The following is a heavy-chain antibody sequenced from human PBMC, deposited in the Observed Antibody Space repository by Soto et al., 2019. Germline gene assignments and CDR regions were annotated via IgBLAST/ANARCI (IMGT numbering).Heavy chain of an antibody. D-gene: IGHD3-22*01. V-gene: IGHV1-8*01. Sequence: QVQLVQSGAEVKKPGASVKVSCKTSGYTFTSYDISWVRQATGQGREWMGWMNPNSGNTGYAQKFQGRVTMTRNTSISTAYMDLSSLRSEATAVYYCAIEVVSRGMAVWGQGTTVTVSS. CDR2: MNPNSGNT. J-gene: IGHJ6*02. CDR1: GYTFTSYD. CDR3: AIEVVSRGMAV.